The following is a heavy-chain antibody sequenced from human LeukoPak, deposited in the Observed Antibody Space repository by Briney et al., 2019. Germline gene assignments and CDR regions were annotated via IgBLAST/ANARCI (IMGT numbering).Heavy chain of an antibody. J-gene: IGHJ5*02. CDR2: INPSGGAT. CDR1: GYTFTSYY. Sequence: ASVKVSCKASGYTFTSYYMHWVRQAPGQGLEWMGMINPSGGATSYAQTFQGRVTMTRDTSTGTVYMELNSLRSEDTAVYYCARDTCSGGSCYWFDPWGQGTLVTVSS. D-gene: IGHD2-15*01. V-gene: IGHV1-46*01. CDR3: ARDTCSGGSCYWFDP.